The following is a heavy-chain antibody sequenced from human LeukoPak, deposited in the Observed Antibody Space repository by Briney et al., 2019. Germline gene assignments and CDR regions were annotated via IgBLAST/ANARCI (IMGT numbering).Heavy chain of an antibody. Sequence: GRSLRLSCAASEFSFSDYAMNWVRQAPGKGLEWVAVIWYDGSNKYYADSVKGRFTISRDNSKKMLYLHMNRLRVEDTAVYYCVRDRYTFGSCWFDCWGQGTQVTVAS. CDR2: IWYDGSNK. V-gene: IGHV3-33*01. CDR1: EFSFSDYA. D-gene: IGHD2-2*02. CDR3: VRDRYTFGSCWFDC. J-gene: IGHJ5*01.